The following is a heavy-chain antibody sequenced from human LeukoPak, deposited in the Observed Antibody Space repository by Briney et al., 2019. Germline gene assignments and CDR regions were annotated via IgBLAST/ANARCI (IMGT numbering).Heavy chain of an antibody. V-gene: IGHV5-51*01. CDR1: GYSFDYYW. CDR3: ARVGSVTNFGVVSYYFDY. D-gene: IGHD3-3*01. Sequence: GESLKISCKASGYSFDYYWIAWVRQMPGKGLEWMGIIYPDDSDSTYSPSFQGQVTISVDKSINTAYLQWSSLRASNTAIYYCARVGSVTNFGVVSYYFDYWGQGTLVTVSS. CDR2: IYPDDSDS. J-gene: IGHJ4*02.